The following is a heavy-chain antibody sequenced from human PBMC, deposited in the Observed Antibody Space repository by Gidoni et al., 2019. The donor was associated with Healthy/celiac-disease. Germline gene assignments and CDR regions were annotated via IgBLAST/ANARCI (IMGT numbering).Heavy chain of an antibody. J-gene: IGHJ4*02. D-gene: IGHD6-13*01. CDR1: GGSFSGYY. CDR2: INHSGST. Sequence: QLQQWGAGLLKPSETLSLTCAVYGGSFSGYYWSWIRQPPGKGLEWIGEINHSGSTNYNPSLKSRVTISVDTSKNQFSLKLSSVTAADTAVYYCARGRVSSTGYWGQGTLVTVSS. CDR3: ARGRVSSTGY. V-gene: IGHV4-34*01.